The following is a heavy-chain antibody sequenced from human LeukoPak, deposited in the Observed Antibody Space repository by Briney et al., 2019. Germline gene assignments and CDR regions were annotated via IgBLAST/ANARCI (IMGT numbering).Heavy chain of an antibody. J-gene: IGHJ6*03. CDR2: ISAYNGNT. D-gene: IGHD3-10*01. CDR3: ASVNIFYGSGSYHYYYMDV. CDR1: GYTFTSYG. Sequence: ASVKVSCKASGYTFTSYGISWVRQAPGQGLEWMGWISAYNGNTNYAQKLQGRVTMTTDTSTSTAYMELRSLRSDDTAVYYCASVNIFYGSGSYHYYYMDVWGKGTTVTISS. V-gene: IGHV1-18*01.